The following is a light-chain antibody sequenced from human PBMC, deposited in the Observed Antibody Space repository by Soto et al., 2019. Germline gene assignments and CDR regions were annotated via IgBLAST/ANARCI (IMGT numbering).Light chain of an antibody. J-gene: IGKJ5*01. Sequence: DIQMTQDPSSCSASLGARVPINFHARQNINNYSNWYKQKPGRAPKLLIYDASNLEAGVPSRFRGGGSGTDFTFTISRLQPEDIATYYCQQYDNLPTFGQGTRLEIK. CDR1: QNINNY. CDR3: QQYDNLPT. V-gene: IGKV1-33*01. CDR2: DAS.